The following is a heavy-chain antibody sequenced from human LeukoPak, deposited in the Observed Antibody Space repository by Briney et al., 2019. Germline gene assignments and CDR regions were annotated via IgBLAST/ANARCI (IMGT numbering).Heavy chain of an antibody. D-gene: IGHD3-22*01. V-gene: IGHV3-9*01. Sequence: PGRSLRLSCAASGFTFDDYAMHWVRQAPGKGLEWVSGISWNSGSIGYADSVKGRFTISRDNAKNSLYLQMNSLRAEDTALYYCAIIYDSSGLHYWGQGTLVTVSS. CDR3: AIIYDSSGLHY. CDR1: GFTFDDYA. J-gene: IGHJ4*02. CDR2: ISWNSGSI.